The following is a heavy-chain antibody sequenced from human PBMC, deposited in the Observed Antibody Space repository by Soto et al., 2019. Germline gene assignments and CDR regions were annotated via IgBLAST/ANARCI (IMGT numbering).Heavy chain of an antibody. CDR2: ISSNGGST. V-gene: IGHV3-64*01. CDR1: GFTFSSYA. Sequence: GGSLRLSCAASGFTFSSYAMHWVRQAPGKGLEYVSAISSNGGSTYYANSVKGRFTISRDNSKNTLYLQMGSLRAEDMAVYYCARDLVVAAGYGMDVWGQGTTVTVSS. CDR3: ARDLVVAAGYGMDV. J-gene: IGHJ6*02. D-gene: IGHD2-15*01.